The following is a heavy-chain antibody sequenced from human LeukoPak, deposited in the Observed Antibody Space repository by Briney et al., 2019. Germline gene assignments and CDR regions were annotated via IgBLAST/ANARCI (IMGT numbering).Heavy chain of an antibody. CDR2: IWYDGSNK. J-gene: IGHJ4*02. Sequence: GGSLRLSCAASGFTFSSYGMHWLRQAPGKGLEWVAVIWYDGSNKYYADSVKGRFTISRDNSKNTLYLQMNSLRAEDTAVYYCARDFGYDSSGYYDYWGQGTLVTVSS. CDR3: ARDFGYDSSGYYDY. D-gene: IGHD3-22*01. CDR1: GFTFSSYG. V-gene: IGHV3-33*01.